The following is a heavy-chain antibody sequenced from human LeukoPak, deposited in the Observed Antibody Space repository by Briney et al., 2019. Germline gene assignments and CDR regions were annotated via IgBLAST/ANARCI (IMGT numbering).Heavy chain of an antibody. J-gene: IGHJ3*02. Sequence: GSLRLSCAASGFTFSDYYMSWIRQAPGKGLEWVSYISSSGSTIYYADSVKGRFTISRDNAKNSLYLQMNSLRAEDTAVYYCARDRGRKYYYDSSGYSRAFDIWGQGTMVTASS. CDR1: GFTFSDYY. V-gene: IGHV3-11*04. CDR2: ISSSGSTI. D-gene: IGHD3-22*01. CDR3: ARDRGRKYYYDSSGYSRAFDI.